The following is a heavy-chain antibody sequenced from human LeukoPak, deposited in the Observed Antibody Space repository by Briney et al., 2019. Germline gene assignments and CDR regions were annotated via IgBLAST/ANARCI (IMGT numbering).Heavy chain of an antibody. CDR3: ARDLEGSGSFYRPSYDY. V-gene: IGHV3-48*01. CDR1: GFPFSSYS. Sequence: GGSLRLSCAASGFPFSSYSMNWVRQAPGEGLEWVSYISSSRTTSYADSVKGRFTISRDNAKNSLYPQMNSLRAEDTVVYYCARDLEGSGSFYRPSYDYWGQGTLVTVSS. D-gene: IGHD3-10*01. J-gene: IGHJ4*02. CDR2: ISSSRTT.